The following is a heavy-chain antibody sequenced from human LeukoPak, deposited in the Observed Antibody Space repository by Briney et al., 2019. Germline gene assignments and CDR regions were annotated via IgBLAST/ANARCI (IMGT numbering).Heavy chain of an antibody. J-gene: IGHJ4*02. D-gene: IGHD2-15*01. CDR3: AKSVVVITFRFDD. CDR1: RFTFSSYA. Sequence: GGSLRLSCAASRFTFSSYAMNWVRQAPGKGLEWVSGISGSGGSKYYADPVKGRFTISRDNSKNMVYLQMNSLRADDTAVYYCAKSVVVITFRFDDWGQGALVTVSS. V-gene: IGHV3-23*01. CDR2: ISGSGGSK.